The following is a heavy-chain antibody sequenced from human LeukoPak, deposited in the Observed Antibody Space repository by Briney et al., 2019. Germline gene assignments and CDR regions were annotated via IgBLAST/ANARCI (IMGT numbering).Heavy chain of an antibody. V-gene: IGHV3-23*01. J-gene: IGHJ4*02. CDR2: ISGSGGST. Sequence: GGSLRLSCAASGFTFSSYAMSWVRRAPGKGLEWVSAISGSGGSTYYADSVKGRFTISRDNSKNTLYLQMNSLRAEDTAVYYCAKVPLIVGATLYYFDYWGQGTLVTVSS. CDR1: GFTFSSYA. D-gene: IGHD1-26*01. CDR3: AKVPLIVGATLYYFDY.